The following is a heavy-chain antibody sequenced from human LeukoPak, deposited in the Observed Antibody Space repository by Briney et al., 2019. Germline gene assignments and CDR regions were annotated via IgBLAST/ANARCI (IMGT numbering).Heavy chain of an antibody. Sequence: GESLKISYKGSGNMFTNYWIAWVRQIPGKRLERMGTIYPGDSDTTYSPSFQGQITISADKSISTAYLQWSSLKASDTAMYYCARRGSSDYYLDYWGQGTLVTVSS. V-gene: IGHV5-51*01. CDR3: ARRGSSDYYLDY. CDR2: IYPGDSDT. CDR1: GNMFTNYW. D-gene: IGHD3-22*01. J-gene: IGHJ4*02.